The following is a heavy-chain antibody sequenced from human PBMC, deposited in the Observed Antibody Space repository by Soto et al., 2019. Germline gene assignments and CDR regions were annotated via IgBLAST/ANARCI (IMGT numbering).Heavy chain of an antibody. Sequence: SETLSLTCTVSGDSISNYYWSWIRQSAEKRLEWIGRVSSTGSSYYNPSLKSRVTISVDTSKSQVSLNLTSLTAADTPVYYCARGGPAAGTGWFDPWGQGTLGTVAS. CDR2: VSSTGSS. J-gene: IGHJ5*02. CDR1: GDSISNYY. D-gene: IGHD6-25*01. CDR3: ARGGPAAGTGWFDP. V-gene: IGHV4-4*07.